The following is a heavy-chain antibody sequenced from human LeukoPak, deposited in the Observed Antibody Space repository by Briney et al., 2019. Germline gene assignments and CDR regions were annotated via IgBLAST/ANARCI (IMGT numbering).Heavy chain of an antibody. CDR3: ARDIDSGSYYY. V-gene: IGHV1-69*04. CDR2: IIPILGIA. J-gene: IGHJ4*02. D-gene: IGHD1-26*01. Sequence: SVKVSCKASGGTFSSYTISWVRQAPGQGLEWMGRIIPILGIANYAQKFQGRVTITADKSTSTAYMELSSLRSEDTAVYYCARDIDSGSYYYWGQGTLVTVSS. CDR1: GGTFSSYT.